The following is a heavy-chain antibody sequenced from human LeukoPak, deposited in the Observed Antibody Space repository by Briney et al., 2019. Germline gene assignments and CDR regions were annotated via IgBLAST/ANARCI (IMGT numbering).Heavy chain of an antibody. CDR1: GFTFRSYW. D-gene: IGHD6-13*01. CDR3: ARDLLSQGSSWSLRDY. Sequence: GGSLRLSCTASGFTFRSYWMHWVRQIPGKGLMWVSRISDDGSSASYADSVKGRFTISRDDAKHTLYLQMNSLRAEDTAVYYCARDLLSQGSSWSLRDYWGQGTLVTVSS. J-gene: IGHJ4*02. V-gene: IGHV3-74*01. CDR2: ISDDGSSA.